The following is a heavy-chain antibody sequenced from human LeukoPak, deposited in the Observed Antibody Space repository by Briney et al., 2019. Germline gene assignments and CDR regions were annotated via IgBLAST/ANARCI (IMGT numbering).Heavy chain of an antibody. D-gene: IGHD6-19*01. CDR3: ARRYSSGWYLHFDY. V-gene: IGHV1-2*02. CDR2: INPNSGGT. CDR1: GYTFTGYY. J-gene: IGHJ4*02. Sequence: ASVKVSCKASGYTFTGYYMHWVRQAPGQGLEWMGWINPNSGGTNYAQKFQGRVTMTRDTSISTAYMELSRLRSDDTAVYYCARRYSSGWYLHFDYWGQGTLVTVSS.